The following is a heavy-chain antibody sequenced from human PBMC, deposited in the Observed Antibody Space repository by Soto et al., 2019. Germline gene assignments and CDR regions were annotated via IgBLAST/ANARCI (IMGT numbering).Heavy chain of an antibody. CDR3: AREPAISGWGYYYYGMDV. Sequence: ASVKVSCKASGYTFTGYYMHWLRQSPGQGLEWMGWINPNSGGTNYAQKFQGRVTMTRDTSISTAYMELSRLRSDDTAVYYCAREPAISGWGYYYYGMDVWGQGTTVTVSS. D-gene: IGHD6-19*01. V-gene: IGHV1-2*02. CDR2: INPNSGGT. CDR1: GYTFTGYY. J-gene: IGHJ6*02.